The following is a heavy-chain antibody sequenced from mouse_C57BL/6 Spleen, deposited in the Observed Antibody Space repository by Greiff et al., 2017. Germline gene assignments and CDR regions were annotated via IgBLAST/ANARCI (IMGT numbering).Heavy chain of an antibody. CDR2: IYPGDGDT. CDR3: AREGLLRPWYFGV. J-gene: IGHJ1*03. V-gene: IGHV1-82*01. D-gene: IGHD1-1*01. Sequence: QVQLQQSGPELVKPGASVKISCKASGYAFSSSWMNWVKQRPGKGLEWIGRIYPGDGDTNYNGKFKGKATLTADKSSSTAYMQLSSLTSEDSAVYFCAREGLLRPWYFGVWGTGTTVTVSS. CDR1: GYAFSSSW.